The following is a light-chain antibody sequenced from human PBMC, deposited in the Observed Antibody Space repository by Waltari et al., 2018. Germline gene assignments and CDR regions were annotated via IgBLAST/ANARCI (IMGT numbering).Light chain of an antibody. CDR1: QSVVIN. Sequence: ERVMTQSPATLSVSPGERVTLSCRASQSVVINLAWSQQKPGQAPRLLIYDTSTRATGIPARFSGSGSGTEFTLTISSLQSEDFAVYYCQQYNNWPLEYTFGQGTKLEIK. CDR2: DTS. V-gene: IGKV3-15*01. J-gene: IGKJ2*01. CDR3: QQYNNWPLEYT.